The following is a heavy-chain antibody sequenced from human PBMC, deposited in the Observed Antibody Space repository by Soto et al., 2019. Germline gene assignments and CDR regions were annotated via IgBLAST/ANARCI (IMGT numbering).Heavy chain of an antibody. J-gene: IGHJ3*02. V-gene: IGHV3-15*01. CDR2: IKSKTEAETA. D-gene: IGHD4-17*01. CDR1: GFSFSIAW. Sequence: GGSLRLSCAASGFSFSIAWMSWVRQGPGKGLEWVGRIKSKTEAETADSAAPVKGRFTISRDDSKNTVYLQMNSLITDDTAIYFCTTKTTLNKGFDIWGQGTMVTVSS. CDR3: TTKTTLNKGFDI.